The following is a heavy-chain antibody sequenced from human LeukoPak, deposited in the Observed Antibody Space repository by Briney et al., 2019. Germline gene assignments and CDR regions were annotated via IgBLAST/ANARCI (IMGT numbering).Heavy chain of an antibody. CDR2: IKSKTDGGTT. CDR3: TRGGYSSSWFDY. CDR1: GFSFSNAW. Sequence: GGSLRLSCAASGFSFSNAWMSWVRQAPGKGLEWVGRIKSKTDGGTTDYAAPVKGRFTISRDDSKNTLYLQMNSLKTEDTAVYYCTRGGYSSSWFDYWGQGTLVTVSS. J-gene: IGHJ4*02. V-gene: IGHV3-15*01. D-gene: IGHD6-13*01.